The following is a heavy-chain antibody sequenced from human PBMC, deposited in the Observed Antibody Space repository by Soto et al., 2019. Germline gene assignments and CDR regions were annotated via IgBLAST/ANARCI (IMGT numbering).Heavy chain of an antibody. D-gene: IGHD5-18*01. J-gene: IGHJ4*02. Sequence: EVQLLESGGGLVQPGGSLRLSCAASGFTFSAYAMAWVRQAPGKGLEWVSAIRGGGDVTYYVDSVKGRFTISRDNSRNTLXXXXXXXXXEDTXVYXXXXXXWLPNFDYWGQGTLVTVSS. CDR3: XXXXWLPNFDY. V-gene: IGHV3-23*01. CDR2: IRGGGDVT. CDR1: GFTFSAYA.